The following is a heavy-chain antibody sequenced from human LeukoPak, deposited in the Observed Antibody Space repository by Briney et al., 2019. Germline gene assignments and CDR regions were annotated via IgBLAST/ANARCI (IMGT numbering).Heavy chain of an antibody. V-gene: IGHV1-46*01. CDR1: GYTFTSYY. CDR2: INPSGGST. D-gene: IGHD3-22*01. CDR3: ASKQVYDSSGFDAFDI. J-gene: IGHJ3*02. Sequence: ASVTLSCKASGYTFTSYYMHWLRHAPGQGLEWMGIINPSGGSTSYAQKFQGRVTMTRDTSTSTVYMELSSLRSEDTAVYYCASKQVYDSSGFDAFDIWGQGTMVIVSS.